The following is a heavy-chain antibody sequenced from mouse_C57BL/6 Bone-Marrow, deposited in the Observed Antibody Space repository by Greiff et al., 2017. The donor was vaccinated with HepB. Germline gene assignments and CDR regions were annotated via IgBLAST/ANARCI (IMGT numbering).Heavy chain of an antibody. CDR2: INPNNGGT. Sequence: VQLQQSGPELVKPGASVKIPCKASGYTFTDYNMDWVKQSHGKSLEWIGDINPNNGGTIYNQKFKGKATLTVDKSSSTAYMELRSLTSEDTAVYYCARSSPDYGSSYDYAMDYWGQGTSVTVSS. V-gene: IGHV1-18*01. CDR3: ARSSPDYGSSYDYAMDY. CDR1: GYTFTDYN. J-gene: IGHJ4*01. D-gene: IGHD1-1*01.